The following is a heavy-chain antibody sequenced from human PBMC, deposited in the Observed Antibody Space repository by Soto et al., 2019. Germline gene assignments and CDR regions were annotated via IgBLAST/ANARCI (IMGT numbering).Heavy chain of an antibody. CDR2: VYATGTT. V-gene: IGHV4-4*07. CDR3: VRDGSKTLRDWFDP. Sequence: QVQLQESGPGVVKPSETLSLSCSVSGGSISKFYWSWIRKTAGKGLEWMWRVYATGTTDYNPSLRSRVTMSVDISKKTFALRLTSVTAADTGVYYCVRDGSKTLRDWFDPWGQGKLVTVSS. CDR1: GGSISKFY. J-gene: IGHJ5*02.